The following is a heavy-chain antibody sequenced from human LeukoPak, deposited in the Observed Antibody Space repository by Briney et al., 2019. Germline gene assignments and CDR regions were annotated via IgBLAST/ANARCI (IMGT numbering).Heavy chain of an antibody. V-gene: IGHV3-64*01. CDR2: ISRNGGIT. J-gene: IGHJ4*02. Sequence: GGSLRLSCAASGFTITSYTMHWVRQAPGKRLEYVSGISRNGGITYYANSVKGRFTISRDNSRNTLYLQMGSLRAEDMAVYYCARGMYDFTSSLDYWGQGILVTVSS. D-gene: IGHD2-2*01. CDR3: ARGMYDFTSSLDY. CDR1: GFTITSYT.